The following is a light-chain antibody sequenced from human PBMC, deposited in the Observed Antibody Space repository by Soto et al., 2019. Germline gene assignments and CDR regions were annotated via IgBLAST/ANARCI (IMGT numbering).Light chain of an antibody. CDR3: QQYTKWPLT. Sequence: EIVMTQSPATLSVSPGERATLSCRDSQSVYSNLAWYQQKPGQAPRLLIYHASTRATGIPARFSGGGSGTEFTLTISSLQSEDFAVYYCQQYTKWPLTFGGGTKVEIK. V-gene: IGKV3-15*01. CDR2: HAS. CDR1: QSVYSN. J-gene: IGKJ4*01.